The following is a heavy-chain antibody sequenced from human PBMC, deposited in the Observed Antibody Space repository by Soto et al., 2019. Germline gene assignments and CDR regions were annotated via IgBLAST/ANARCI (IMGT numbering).Heavy chain of an antibody. D-gene: IGHD2-2*01. CDR1: SASISSSSYT. V-gene: IGHV4-39*01. CDR3: ARLHGYCISSSCHGHYAMDV. CDR2: IYYSGTT. Sequence: QLQLQESGPGLVKPSETLSLTCTVSSASISSSSYTWGWIRQPPGKGLEWIGSIYYSGTTYYNPSLTSRVPLSVATSTNQFSLKVTSVTAADTAVYYCARLHGYCISSSCHGHYAMDVWGQGTTVTVSS. J-gene: IGHJ6*02.